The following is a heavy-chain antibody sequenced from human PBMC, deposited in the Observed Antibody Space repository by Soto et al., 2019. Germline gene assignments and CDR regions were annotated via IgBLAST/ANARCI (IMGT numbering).Heavy chain of an antibody. J-gene: IGHJ5*02. D-gene: IGHD6-19*01. V-gene: IGHV1-69*01. CDR3: ARDETGIAVLKGCFDP. CDR2: IIPIFGTA. CDR1: GGTFSSYA. Sequence: QVQLVQSGAEVEKPGSSVKVSCKASGGTFSSYAISWVRQAPGQGLEWMGGIIPIFGTANYAQKFQGRVTITADESTSTAYMELSSLRSEDTAVYYCARDETGIAVLKGCFDPWGQGTLVTVSS.